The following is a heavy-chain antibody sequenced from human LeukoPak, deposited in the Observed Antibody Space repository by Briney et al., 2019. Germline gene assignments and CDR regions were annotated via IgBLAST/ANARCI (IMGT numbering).Heavy chain of an antibody. Sequence: SETLSLTCTVSGGSISSYYWSWLRQPPGKGLEWIGYIYNSGSTNYNPSLKSRVTISVDTSKNQFSLKPSSVTAADTAVYYCARRRRGYSGYEDAFDIWGQGTMVTVSS. CDR3: ARRRRGYSGYEDAFDI. CDR2: IYNSGST. D-gene: IGHD5-12*01. J-gene: IGHJ3*02. V-gene: IGHV4-59*08. CDR1: GGSISSYY.